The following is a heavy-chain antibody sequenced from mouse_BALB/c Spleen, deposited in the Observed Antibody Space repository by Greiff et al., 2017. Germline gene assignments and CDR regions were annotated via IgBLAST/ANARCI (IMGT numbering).Heavy chain of an antibody. CDR3: ARHGSYFDY. Sequence: EVHLVESGGGLVKPGGSLKLSCAASGFTFSSYAMSWVRQTPEKRLEWVATISSGGSYTYYPDSVKGRFTISRDNAKNTLYLQMSSLRSEDTAMYYCARHGSYFDYWGQGTTLTVSS. CDR1: GFTFSSYA. V-gene: IGHV5-9-3*01. CDR2: ISSGGSYT. J-gene: IGHJ2*01.